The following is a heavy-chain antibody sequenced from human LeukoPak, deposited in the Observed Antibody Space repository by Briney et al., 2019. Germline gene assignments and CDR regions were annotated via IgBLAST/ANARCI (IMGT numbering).Heavy chain of an antibody. CDR3: AREPTY. CDR1: GFTFSSYS. J-gene: IGHJ4*02. V-gene: IGHV3-30*03. Sequence: GGSLRLSCAASGFTFSSYSMTWVRQAPGKGLEWVAVISYDGSNKYYADSVKGRFTISRDNSKNTLYLQMNSLRAEDTAVYYCAREPTYWGQGTLVTVSS. CDR2: ISYDGSNK.